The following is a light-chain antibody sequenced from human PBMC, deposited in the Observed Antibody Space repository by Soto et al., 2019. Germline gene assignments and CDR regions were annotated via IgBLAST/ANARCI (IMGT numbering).Light chain of an antibody. J-gene: IGLJ1*01. CDR3: TSYTTSDTYV. CDR1: SSDVGGYNY. Sequence: QSALTQPASVSGSPGQSITISCTGTSSDVGGYNYVAWFQQFPGKTPKLIIYSVSNRPSGVSYRFSGSKSGNTASLTISGLQAEDEAHYYCTSYTTSDTYVFGTGTKLTVL. CDR2: SVS. V-gene: IGLV2-14*01.